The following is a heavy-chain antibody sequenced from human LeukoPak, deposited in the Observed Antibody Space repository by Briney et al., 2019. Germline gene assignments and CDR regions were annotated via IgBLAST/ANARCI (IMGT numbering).Heavy chain of an antibody. V-gene: IGHV4-59*08. J-gene: IGHJ5*02. CDR3: ARWDELDWAFGT. Sequence: SETLSLTCSVSGASITTYSWNWLRQSPGKGLEWIGYFSLGETTSYTSSLKSRVTISRDTSKNQVSLKLASVTAADTAVYYCARWDELDWAFGTWGPETLVTVSS. D-gene: IGHD2-21*01. CDR2: FSLGETT. CDR1: GASITTYS.